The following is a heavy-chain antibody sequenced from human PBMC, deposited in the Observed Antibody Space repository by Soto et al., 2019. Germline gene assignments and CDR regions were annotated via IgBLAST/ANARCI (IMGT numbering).Heavy chain of an antibody. CDR2: FYTTGIT. Sequence: QVQLHEAGPGLVKPSETLSLTCTVSGGSISSYHWSWIRQSAGKGLEWLGRFYTTGITNYNPSLKSRLSMSEDTSKNQLSLRLTSLTAADTGVYYCARAGNEYGVDVWGQGTTVTVSS. J-gene: IGHJ6*02. CDR3: ARAGNEYGVDV. CDR1: GGSISSYH. V-gene: IGHV4-4*07. D-gene: IGHD3-10*01.